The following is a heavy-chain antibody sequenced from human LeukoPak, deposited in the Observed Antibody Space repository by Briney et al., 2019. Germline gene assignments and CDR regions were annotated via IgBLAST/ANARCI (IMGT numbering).Heavy chain of an antibody. D-gene: IGHD2-15*01. CDR3: ARGLTGSGHWYPPLGS. CDR2: IWNDGSNK. Sequence: GGSLRLSCAASGFTFSSYAMHWVRQAPGKGLEWVAVIWNDGSNKYYVDSVKGRFTISRDNSKNTQYLQMNSLKAEDTAVYYCARGLTGSGHWYPPLGSWGQGTLVTVSS. CDR1: GFTFSSYA. J-gene: IGHJ4*02. V-gene: IGHV3-33*01.